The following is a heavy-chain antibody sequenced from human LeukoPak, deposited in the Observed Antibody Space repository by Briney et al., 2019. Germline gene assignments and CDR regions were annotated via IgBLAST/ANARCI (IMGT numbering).Heavy chain of an antibody. CDR2: ISAYNGNT. CDR1: GYTFTSYD. V-gene: IGHV1-18*01. D-gene: IGHD3-22*01. CDR3: ARGTYYYDSSGYCLDY. J-gene: IGHJ4*02. Sequence: VASVKVSCKASGYTFTSYDISWVRQAPGQGLEWMGWISAYNGNTNYAQKLQGRVTMTTDTSTSTAYMELRSLRSDDTAVYYCARGTYYYDSSGYCLDYWGQGTLVTVSS.